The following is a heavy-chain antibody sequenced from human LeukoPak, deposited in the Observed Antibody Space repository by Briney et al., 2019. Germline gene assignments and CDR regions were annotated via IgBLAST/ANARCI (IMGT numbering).Heavy chain of an antibody. Sequence: WGSLRLSCAASGFTFSTFGMSWVRRAPGKGPEWVSGITGSGATTYYADPEKGRFIISRDNTKNTLYLQMNTLGAEDTVVYYCAKVVSGFHFDCWGQGTLVTVSS. V-gene: IGHV3-23*01. CDR3: AKVVSGFHFDC. CDR2: ITGSGATT. D-gene: IGHD1-26*01. CDR1: GFTFSTFG. J-gene: IGHJ4*02.